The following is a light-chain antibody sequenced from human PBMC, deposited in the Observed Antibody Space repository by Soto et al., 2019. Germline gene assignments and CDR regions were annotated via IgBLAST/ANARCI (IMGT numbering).Light chain of an antibody. CDR1: SSNIGAGYD. CDR2: GNN. CDR3: QSYDSSLSVLYV. Sequence: QSALTQPPSGSGAPGERVTISCTGSSSNIGAGYDVHWYQQLPGTAPKLLIYGNNNRPSGVPDRFSGSKSGTSASLAITGLQAGDEADYYCQSYDSSLSVLYVFGTGTKVTVL. V-gene: IGLV1-40*01. J-gene: IGLJ1*01.